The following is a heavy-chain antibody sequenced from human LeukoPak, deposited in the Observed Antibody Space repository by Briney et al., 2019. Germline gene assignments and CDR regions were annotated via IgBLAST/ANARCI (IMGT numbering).Heavy chain of an antibody. CDR3: ARTDYYYDSSGYYPNINYYYGMDV. CDR1: GYTFTSYA. D-gene: IGHD3-22*01. CDR2: INTNTGNP. J-gene: IGHJ6*02. Sequence: ASVKVSCKASGYTFTSYAMNWVRQAPGQGLEWMGWINTNTGNPTYAQGFTGRFVFSLDTSVSTAYLQISSLKAEDTAVYYCARTDYYYDSSGYYPNINYYYGMDVWGQGTTVTVSS. V-gene: IGHV7-4-1*02.